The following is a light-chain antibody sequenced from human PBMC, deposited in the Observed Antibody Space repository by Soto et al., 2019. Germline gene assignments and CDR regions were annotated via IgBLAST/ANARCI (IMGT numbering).Light chain of an antibody. CDR1: SSDIGAYNF. V-gene: IGLV2-14*03. Sequence: QSALTQPASVSGSPVQSITISCTGTSSDIGAYNFVSWYQQHPGKAPKLMLYDVNIRPSGVSNRFSGSKSGNTASLTISWLQAEDEADYYCTSWTTSATMIFGGGTKVTVL. CDR3: TSWTTSATMI. J-gene: IGLJ2*01. CDR2: DVN.